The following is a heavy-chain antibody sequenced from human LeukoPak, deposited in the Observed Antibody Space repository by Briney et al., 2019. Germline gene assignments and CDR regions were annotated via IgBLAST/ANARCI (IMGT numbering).Heavy chain of an antibody. CDR2: IYTSGST. J-gene: IGHJ6*03. D-gene: IGHD6-13*01. CDR1: GDSINSDDYY. CDR3: ARDVAAAGTYYYMDV. Sequence: SQTLSLTCTVSGDSINSDDYYWSWIRQPAGKGLEWIGRIYTSGSTNYNPSLKSRVTISVDTSKNQFSLKLSSVTAADTAVYYCARDVAAAGTYYYMDVWGKGTTVTISS. V-gene: IGHV4-61*02.